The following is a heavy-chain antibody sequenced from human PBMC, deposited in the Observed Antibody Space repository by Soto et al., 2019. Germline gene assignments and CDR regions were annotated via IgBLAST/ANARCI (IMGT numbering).Heavy chain of an antibody. CDR1: GGSFSGYY. CDR2: INHSGST. J-gene: IGHJ6*03. CDR3: ARVIRKTSYYYGSGSNYYYYMDV. Sequence: QVQLQQWGAGLLKPSETLSLTCAVYGGSFSGYYWSWIRQPPGKGLEWIGEINHSGSTNYNPSLKGRVTISVDPSKNRFSLKLSSVTAADTAVYYCARVIRKTSYYYGSGSNYYYYMDVWGKGTTVTVSS. D-gene: IGHD3-10*01. V-gene: IGHV4-34*01.